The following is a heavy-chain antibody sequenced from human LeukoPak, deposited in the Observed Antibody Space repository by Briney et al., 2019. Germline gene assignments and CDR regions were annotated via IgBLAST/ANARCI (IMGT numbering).Heavy chain of an antibody. CDR1: GFPFSTYW. J-gene: IGHJ4*02. D-gene: IGHD5-18*01. V-gene: IGHV3-74*01. CDR3: APEGGYSYDY. Sequence: PGGSLRLSCAASGFPFSTYWMHWVRQVPGKGLLWVSRINSDWSTTNYADAVKGRFTISRDNAKNTLYLEMHSLRAEDTAVYYCAPEGGYSYDYWGQGTLVTVSS. CDR2: INSDWSTT.